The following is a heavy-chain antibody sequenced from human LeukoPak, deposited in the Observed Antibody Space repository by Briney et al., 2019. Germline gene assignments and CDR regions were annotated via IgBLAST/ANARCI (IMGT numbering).Heavy chain of an antibody. V-gene: IGHV4-59*12. CDR1: GGSISSYY. D-gene: IGHD1-1*01. Sequence: SETLSLTCTVSGGSISSYYWSWIRQPPGKGLEWIGYIYYSGSTYYNPSLKSRVTISVDTSKNQFSLKLSSVTAADTAVYYCASWDWTISRFDYWGQGTLVTVSS. CDR2: IYYSGST. CDR3: ASWDWTISRFDY. J-gene: IGHJ4*02.